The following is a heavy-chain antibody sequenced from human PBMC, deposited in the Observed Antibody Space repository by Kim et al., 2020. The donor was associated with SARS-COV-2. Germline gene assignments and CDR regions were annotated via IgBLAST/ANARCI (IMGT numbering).Heavy chain of an antibody. V-gene: IGHV3-9*01. CDR2: ISWNSGSI. Sequence: GGSLRLSCAASGFTFDDYAMHWVRQAPGKGLEWVSGISWNSGSIGYADSVKGRFTISRDNAKNSLYLQMNSLRAEDTALYYCAKGIVVVVGGAFDIWGQGTMVTVSS. CDR3: AKGIVVVVGGAFDI. CDR1: GFTFDDYA. D-gene: IGHD2-15*01. J-gene: IGHJ3*02.